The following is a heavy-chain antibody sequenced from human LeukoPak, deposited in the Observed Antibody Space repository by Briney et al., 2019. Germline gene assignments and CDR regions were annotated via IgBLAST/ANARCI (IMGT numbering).Heavy chain of an antibody. D-gene: IGHD2-15*01. CDR3: ARDGALATGGVYYMDV. V-gene: IGHV1-69*01. Sequence: GSSVKVSCKASGGTFSSYAISWVRQAPGQGLEWMGGIIPIFGTANYAQKFQGRVTITADESTSTAYMELSSLRSEDTAAYYCARDGALATGGVYYMDVWGKGTTVTVSS. J-gene: IGHJ6*03. CDR1: GGTFSSYA. CDR2: IIPIFGTA.